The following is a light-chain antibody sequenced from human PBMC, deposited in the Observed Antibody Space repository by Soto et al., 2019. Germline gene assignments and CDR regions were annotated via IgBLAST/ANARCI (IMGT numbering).Light chain of an antibody. CDR1: SSDVGGYNY. CDR3: SSYTSSISYV. V-gene: IGLV2-14*03. Sequence: QSVLTQPASVSGSPGQSITISCTGTSSDVGGYNYVSWYQSHPGEAPKLIIYDVSNRPSGVSDRFSGSKSGNTASPTISGLQAGDEADYYCSSYTSSISYVFGTGTKVTVL. J-gene: IGLJ1*01. CDR2: DVS.